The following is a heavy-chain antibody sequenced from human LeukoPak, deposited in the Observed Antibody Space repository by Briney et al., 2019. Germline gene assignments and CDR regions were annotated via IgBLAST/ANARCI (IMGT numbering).Heavy chain of an antibody. CDR3: ARGPYYYESSGYYFDY. Sequence: SETLSLTCTVSGGSISSYYWSWIRQPPGKGLEWIGYIYYSGSTNYNPSLKSRVTISVDTSKNQFSLKVSSVTAADTAVYYCARGPYYYESSGYYFDYWGQGTLVTVSS. V-gene: IGHV4-59*12. CDR2: IYYSGST. J-gene: IGHJ4*02. CDR1: GGSISSYY. D-gene: IGHD3-22*01.